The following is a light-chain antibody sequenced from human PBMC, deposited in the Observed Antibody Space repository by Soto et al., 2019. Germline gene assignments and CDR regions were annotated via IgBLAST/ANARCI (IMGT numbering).Light chain of an antibody. Sequence: QSALTQPASVSGSPGQSITISCTGTSSDVGGYNYVSWYQQHPGKAPKLMIYDVSNRPSGVSNRFSGSKSGNTASLTISGLQAEDEAHYSCSSYTSSSTLYVFGTGTKVTVL. V-gene: IGLV2-14*01. CDR1: SSDVGGYNY. J-gene: IGLJ1*01. CDR3: SSYTSSSTLYV. CDR2: DVS.